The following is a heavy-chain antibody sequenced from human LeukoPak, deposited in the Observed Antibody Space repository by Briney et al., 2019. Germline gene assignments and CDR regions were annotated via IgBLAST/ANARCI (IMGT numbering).Heavy chain of an antibody. Sequence: ASEKVSRKVSGYTLTELSMHWVRQAPGNGREWMGGFDPEDGETIYAQKFQGRVTTTEDTSTDTAYMGLSSLRSEDTAVYYCARDSGPKYGGSDYWGQGTLVTVSS. J-gene: IGHJ4*02. CDR2: FDPEDGET. V-gene: IGHV1-24*01. CDR1: GYTLTELS. D-gene: IGHD5-12*01. CDR3: ARDSGPKYGGSDY.